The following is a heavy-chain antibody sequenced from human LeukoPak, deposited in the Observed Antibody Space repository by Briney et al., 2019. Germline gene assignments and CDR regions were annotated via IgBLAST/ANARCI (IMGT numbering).Heavy chain of an antibody. V-gene: IGHV3-66*03. CDR1: GFTVSSNY. J-gene: IGHJ4*02. D-gene: IGHD6-19*01. CDR3: AKRFADSSGWFYFDY. CDR2: ISGSGNRA. Sequence: GGSLRLSCAASGFTVSSNYMSWVRQAPGKGLEWVSAISGSGNRAYHADSVKGRFTISRDNSKNTLFLQMNSLRAEDTAVYYCAKRFADSSGWFYFDYWGQGALVTVSS.